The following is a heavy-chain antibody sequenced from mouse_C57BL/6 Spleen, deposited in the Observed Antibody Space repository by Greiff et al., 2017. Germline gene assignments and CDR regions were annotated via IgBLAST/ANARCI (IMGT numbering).Heavy chain of an antibody. Sequence: QVQLQQSGTELVKPGASVKLSCKASGYTFTSYWMHWVKQRPGQGLEWIGNINPSNGGTNYNEKFKSKATLTVDKSSSTAYMQLSSLTSEDSAVYYCARSDYYGSRPYYFDYWGQGTTLTVSS. J-gene: IGHJ2*01. CDR2: INPSNGGT. V-gene: IGHV1-53*01. D-gene: IGHD1-1*01. CDR3: ARSDYYGSRPYYFDY. CDR1: GYTFTSYW.